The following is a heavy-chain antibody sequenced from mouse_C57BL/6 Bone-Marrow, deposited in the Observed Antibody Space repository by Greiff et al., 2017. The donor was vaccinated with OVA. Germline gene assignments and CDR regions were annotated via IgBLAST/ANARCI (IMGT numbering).Heavy chain of an antibody. D-gene: IGHD1-1*01. V-gene: IGHV1-54*01. CDR1: GYAFTNYL. CDR2: INPGSGGT. J-gene: IGHJ2*01. CDR3: ARSTVVEDYFDY. Sequence: QVQLQQSGAELVRPGTSVKVSCKASGYAFTNYLIEWVKQRPGQVLEWIGVINPGSGGTNYNEKFKGKATLTADKSSSTAYMQLSSLTSEDSAVYFCARSTVVEDYFDYWGQGTTLTVSS.